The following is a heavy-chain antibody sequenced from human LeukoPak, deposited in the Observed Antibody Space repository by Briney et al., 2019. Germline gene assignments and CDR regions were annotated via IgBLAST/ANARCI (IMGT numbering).Heavy chain of an antibody. CDR2: IYSGGST. V-gene: IGHV3-53*01. Sequence: GGSLRLSCAASGFTVSSNYMCWVRQAPGKGLEWVSVIYSGGSTYYADSVKGRFTISRDNSKNTLYLQMNSLRAEDTAVYYCASSYDSSQFDYWGQGTLVTVSS. D-gene: IGHD3-22*01. CDR1: GFTVSSNY. J-gene: IGHJ4*02. CDR3: ASSYDSSQFDY.